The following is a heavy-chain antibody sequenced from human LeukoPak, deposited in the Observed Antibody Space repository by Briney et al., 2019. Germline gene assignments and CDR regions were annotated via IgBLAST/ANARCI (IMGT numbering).Heavy chain of an antibody. CDR3: ARAAYSSTWYSRYFDL. CDR2: TRYDGSRK. CDR1: GFIFSSYG. Sequence: GGSLRLSCAASGFIFSSYGMHWVRQAPDKGLEWVAFTRYDGSRKYYADSVKGRFTISRENAKNSLYLQMNSLRAGDTAVYYCARAAYSSTWYSRYFDLWGRGTLVTVSS. V-gene: IGHV3-30*02. J-gene: IGHJ2*01. D-gene: IGHD6-13*01.